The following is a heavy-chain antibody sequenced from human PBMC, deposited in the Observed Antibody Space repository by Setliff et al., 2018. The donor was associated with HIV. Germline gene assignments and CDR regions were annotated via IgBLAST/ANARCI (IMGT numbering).Heavy chain of an antibody. CDR3: ATLDY. Sequence: ASVKVSCKTSGYTFTAHYINWVRQAPGQGLEWVGFINPHTGSTNYPQNFQGRVTMTGNTSISTAFLELSSLTSDDTAVYYCATLDYWGQGTLVTVSS. V-gene: IGHV1-2*02. CDR1: GYTFTAHY. J-gene: IGHJ4*02. CDR2: INPHTGST.